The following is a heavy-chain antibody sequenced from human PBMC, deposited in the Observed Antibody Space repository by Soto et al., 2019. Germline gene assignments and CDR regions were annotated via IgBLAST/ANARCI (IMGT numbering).Heavy chain of an antibody. J-gene: IGHJ4*02. CDR1: GGSISSYY. D-gene: IGHD2-2*01. Sequence: SETLSLTCTVSGGSISSYYWSWIRQPPGKGLEWIGYIYYSGSTTYNPSLKSRVTISVDTSKNQFSLKLTSVTAADTAVYFCARIYCSSIRCSSHFDYWGQGTLVTVSS. CDR3: ARIYCSSIRCSSHFDY. CDR2: IYYSGST. V-gene: IGHV4-59*08.